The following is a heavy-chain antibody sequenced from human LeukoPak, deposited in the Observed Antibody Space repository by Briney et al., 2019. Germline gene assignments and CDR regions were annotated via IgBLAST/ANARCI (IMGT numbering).Heavy chain of an antibody. V-gene: IGHV3-23*01. CDR3: AKDLYYYCSGSYPDWAFDI. J-gene: IGHJ3*02. CDR1: GFTFSSYA. D-gene: IGHD3-10*01. CDR2: ISGSGGST. Sequence: GGSLRLTCAASGFTFSSYAMSWVRQAPGKGLDWVSAISGSGGSTYYADSVKGRFTISRDNSKNTLYLQMNSLRAEDTAVYYCAKDLYYYCSGSYPDWAFDIWGQGTMVTVSS.